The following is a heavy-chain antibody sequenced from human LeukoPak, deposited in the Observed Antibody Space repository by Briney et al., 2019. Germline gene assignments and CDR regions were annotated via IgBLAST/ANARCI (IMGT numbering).Heavy chain of an antibody. CDR1: GGSISSYY. CDR2: IYYSGST. D-gene: IGHD6-13*01. V-gene: IGHV4-59*12. CDR3: LFQQLVERDAFDI. J-gene: IGHJ3*02. Sequence: SETLSLTCTVSGGSISSYYWSWIRQPPGKGLEWIGYIYYSGSTNYNPSLKSRVTISVDTSKNQFSLKLSSVTAADTAVYYCLFQQLVERDAFDIWGQGTMVTVSS.